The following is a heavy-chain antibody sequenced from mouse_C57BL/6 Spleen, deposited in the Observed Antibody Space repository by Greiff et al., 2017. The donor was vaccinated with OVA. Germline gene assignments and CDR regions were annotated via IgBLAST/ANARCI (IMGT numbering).Heavy chain of an antibody. CDR3: ARICDGYYCFDY. CDR1: GYSFTGYF. CDR2: INPYNGDT. D-gene: IGHD2-3*01. J-gene: IGHJ2*01. V-gene: IGHV1-20*01. Sequence: VQLQQPGPELVKPGASVKLSCKASGYSFTGYFMNWVMQSHGQSLEWIGRINPYNGDTLYNQKFKGKATLTVDKSSSTAHMELRSLTSEDSAVYYCARICDGYYCFDYWGQGTTLTVSA.